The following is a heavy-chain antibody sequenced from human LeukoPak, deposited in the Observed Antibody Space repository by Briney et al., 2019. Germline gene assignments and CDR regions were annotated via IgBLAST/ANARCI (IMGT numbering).Heavy chain of an antibody. Sequence: KSSETPSLTCAVYGGSFSGYYWSWIRQPPGKGLEWIGCIYDSGSTDYNPSLKSRVTISVDTSKNQFSLKLTSVTAADTAMYYCARTSSSWLWGQGTLVTVSS. CDR1: GGSFSGYY. CDR3: ARTSSSWL. CDR2: IYDSGST. D-gene: IGHD6-13*01. V-gene: IGHV4-59*01. J-gene: IGHJ4*02.